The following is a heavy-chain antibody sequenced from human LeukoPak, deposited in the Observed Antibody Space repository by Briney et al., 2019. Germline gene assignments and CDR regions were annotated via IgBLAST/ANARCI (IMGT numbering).Heavy chain of an antibody. J-gene: IGHJ4*02. D-gene: IGHD5-24*01. CDR1: GFTFSSYS. CDR2: IPYDGSNK. CDR3: ASQDGYNLRETYYFGY. V-gene: IGHV3-30*02. Sequence: GGSLRLSCAASGFTFSSYSMHWVCQAPGKGLQWVAFIPYDGSNKYYADSVKGRFTISRDNSKNTMYLQMNSLRAEDTAVYYCASQDGYNLRETYYFGYWGQGTLVTVSS.